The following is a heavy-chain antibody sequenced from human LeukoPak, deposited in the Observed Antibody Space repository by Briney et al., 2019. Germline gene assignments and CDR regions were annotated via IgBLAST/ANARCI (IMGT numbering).Heavy chain of an antibody. CDR3: ARVYNSKRDYDSSGPFDY. Sequence: GASVKVSCKASGYTFTGYYMHWVRQAPGQGLEWMGWINPNSGGTNYAQKFQGRVTMTRDTSISTAYMELSRLRSDDTAVYYCARVYNSKRDYDSSGPFDYWGQGTLVTVSS. CDR2: INPNSGGT. D-gene: IGHD3-22*01. V-gene: IGHV1-2*02. J-gene: IGHJ4*02. CDR1: GYTFTGYY.